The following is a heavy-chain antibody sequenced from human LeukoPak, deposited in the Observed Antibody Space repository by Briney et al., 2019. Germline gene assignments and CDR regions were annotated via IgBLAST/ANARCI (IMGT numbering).Heavy chain of an antibody. Sequence: GGSLRLSCTASGFTFSSYAMSWVRQAPGKGLEWVSAISGSGGSTYYADSVKGRFTISRDNSKNTLYLQMNSLRAEDTAVYYCAKLQLLWFGELFGAFDYWGQGTLVTVSS. CDR1: GFTFSSYA. CDR3: AKLQLLWFGELFGAFDY. J-gene: IGHJ4*02. D-gene: IGHD3-10*01. CDR2: ISGSGGST. V-gene: IGHV3-23*01.